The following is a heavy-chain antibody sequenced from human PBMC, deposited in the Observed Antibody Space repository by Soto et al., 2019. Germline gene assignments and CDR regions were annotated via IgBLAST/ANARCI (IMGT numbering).Heavy chain of an antibody. CDR1: GFTFSSYG. CDR2: ISYDGSNK. Sequence: GGSLRLSCAASGFTFSSYGLHWVRQAPCKVLDLVAVISYDGSNKYYADSVKGRFTISRDNSKNTLYLQMDSLRVEDSAVYYCARWIFGDPPAFDYCGQGNLVPVSS. D-gene: IGHD3-3*01. V-gene: IGHV3-30*03. J-gene: IGHJ4*02. CDR3: ARWIFGDPPAFDY.